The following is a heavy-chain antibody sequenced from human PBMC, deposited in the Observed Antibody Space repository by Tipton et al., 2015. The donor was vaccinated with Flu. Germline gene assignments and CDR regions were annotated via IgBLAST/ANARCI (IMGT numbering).Heavy chain of an antibody. D-gene: IGHD3-22*01. J-gene: IGHJ6*02. CDR1: GFTVSTNF. V-gene: IGHV3-53*01. Sequence: GSLRLSCAVSGFTVSTNFMSWVRQAPGKGLEWVSIIYSGGTTYYADSVKGRFTISRDNSKNTLFLQMDSLRAEDTAVYYCAREFYESARHYYYGMDVWGQGTTVTVS. CDR3: AREFYESARHYYYGMDV. CDR2: IYSGGTT.